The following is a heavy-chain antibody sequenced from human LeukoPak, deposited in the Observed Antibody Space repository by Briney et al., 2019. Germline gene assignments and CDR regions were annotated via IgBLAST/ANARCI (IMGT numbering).Heavy chain of an antibody. Sequence: SETLSLTCTVSGGSISSSSYYWGWIRQPPGTGLEWIGYIDYSGSTNYNPSLKSRVTISVDTSQNQFSLKLSSVTAADTAVYYCARDRALGSGKYYFDYWGQGTLVTVSA. CDR2: IDYSGST. J-gene: IGHJ4*02. D-gene: IGHD3-16*01. CDR1: GGSISSSSYY. CDR3: ARDRALGSGKYYFDY. V-gene: IGHV4-61*01.